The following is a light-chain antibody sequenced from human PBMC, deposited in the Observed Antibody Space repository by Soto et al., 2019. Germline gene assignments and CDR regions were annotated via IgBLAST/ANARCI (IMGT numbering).Light chain of an antibody. CDR2: GVS. Sequence: ALTQPASVSGSPGQSITISCSGTRSDIGRYNYVAWYQQFPGKTPKILIYGVSNRPSGVSSRFSGSTSGNTASLTISGLQAEDEADYYCISYTGSGTSYVFGSGTKVTVL. V-gene: IGLV2-14*01. CDR3: ISYTGSGTSYV. CDR1: RSDIGRYNY. J-gene: IGLJ1*01.